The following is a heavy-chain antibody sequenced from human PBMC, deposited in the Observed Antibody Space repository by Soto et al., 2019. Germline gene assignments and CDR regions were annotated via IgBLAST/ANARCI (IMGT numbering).Heavy chain of an antibody. V-gene: IGHV1-69*01. J-gene: IGHJ4*02. CDR1: GGTFSSHS. CDR3: AREVGYGDFSAALLD. D-gene: IGHD4-17*01. Sequence: VQLMQSGAEVKQPGSSVKVSCKASGGTFSSHSINWVRQAPGQGLEWMGGIITLFGTANYAQNFQGRVNISADQSTSTAYMELNSLRSDDTAVYYCAREVGYGDFSAALLDWGQGTLVTVSS. CDR2: IITLFGTA.